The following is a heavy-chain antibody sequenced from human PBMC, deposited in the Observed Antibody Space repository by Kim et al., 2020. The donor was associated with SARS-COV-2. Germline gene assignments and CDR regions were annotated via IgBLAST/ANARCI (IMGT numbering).Heavy chain of an antibody. CDR3: AKDLLAADDN. J-gene: IGHJ4*02. Sequence: NKYYADSVKGRFTISRDNAKNTLYLQMNSLRAEDTAVYYCAKDLLAADDNWGQGTLVTVSS. V-gene: IGHV3-33*06. CDR2: NK. D-gene: IGHD2-15*01.